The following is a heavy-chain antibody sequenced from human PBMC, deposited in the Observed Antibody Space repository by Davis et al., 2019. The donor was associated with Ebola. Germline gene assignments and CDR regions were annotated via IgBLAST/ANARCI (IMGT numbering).Heavy chain of an antibody. J-gene: IGHJ6*02. Sequence: GGSLRLFCAASGFTFSKYSMNWFRQAPGKGLEWVSSISSNSRATYYADSLKGRFTISRDNAKSSLYLQMNSLRDEDTGVYFCARDNYIAAFYYYYFMDVWGQGTTVTVSS. D-gene: IGHD1-7*01. CDR1: GFTFSKYS. V-gene: IGHV3-21*01. CDR3: ARDNYIAAFYYYYFMDV. CDR2: ISSNSRAT.